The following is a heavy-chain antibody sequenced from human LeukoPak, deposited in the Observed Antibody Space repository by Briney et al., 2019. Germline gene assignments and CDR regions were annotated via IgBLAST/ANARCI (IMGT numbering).Heavy chain of an antibody. D-gene: IGHD2-21*02. J-gene: IGHJ4*02. CDR2: IYYSGST. Sequence: SQTLSLTCNVSGGSISSGDKYWSWIRQPPGEGLEWIGYIYYSGSTYYNPSLKSRLTISVDTSENQFSLHLTSATAADTAVYFCARVTRWAGLDFWGQGTLVTVSS. V-gene: IGHV4-30-4*01. CDR3: ARVTRWAGLDF. CDR1: GGSISSGDKY.